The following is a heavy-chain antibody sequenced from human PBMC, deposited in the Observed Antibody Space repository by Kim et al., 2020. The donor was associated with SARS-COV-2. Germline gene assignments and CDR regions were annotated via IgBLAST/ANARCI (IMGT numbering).Heavy chain of an antibody. V-gene: IGHV4-4*07. D-gene: IGHD3-10*01. Sequence: SETLSLTCTVSGGSISSYYWSWIRQPAGKGLEWIGRIYTSGSTNYNPSLKSRVTMSVDTSKNQFSLKLSSVTAADTAVYYCAREGYFTMVRGVYIDYWGQGTLVTVSS. J-gene: IGHJ4*02. CDR1: GGSISSYY. CDR3: AREGYFTMVRGVYIDY. CDR2: IYTSGST.